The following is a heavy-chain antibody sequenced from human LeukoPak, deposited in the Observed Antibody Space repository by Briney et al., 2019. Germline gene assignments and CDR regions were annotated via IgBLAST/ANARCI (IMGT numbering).Heavy chain of an antibody. CDR2: IKSKGGGGTT. CDR3: TTVNCSSTSCHGDY. D-gene: IGHD2-2*01. V-gene: IGHV3-15*01. CDR1: GFTFTDAW. Sequence: GGSLRLSCAASGFTFTDAWMHWVRQTPGRGLEWVGRIKSKGGGGTTDYAAPGKGRFTISRDDSKNTLYLQMNSMKTEDTAVYYCTTVNCSSTSCHGDYWGQGTLVTVSS. J-gene: IGHJ4*02.